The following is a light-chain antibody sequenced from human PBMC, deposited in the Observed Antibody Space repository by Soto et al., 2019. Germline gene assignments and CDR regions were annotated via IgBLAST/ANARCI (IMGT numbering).Light chain of an antibody. CDR1: SLDVGTYKY. CDR3: DSHARKV. CDR2: EVS. J-gene: IGLJ3*02. V-gene: IGLV2-14*01. Sequence: QAVLTQPASVSGSPGQSITISGTGTSLDVGTYKYVSWYQQYPGKAPKLMIYEVSNRPSGVSNRFSGSKSGNTASLTISGRQAEDEADYYCDSHARKVFGGGTKLNVL.